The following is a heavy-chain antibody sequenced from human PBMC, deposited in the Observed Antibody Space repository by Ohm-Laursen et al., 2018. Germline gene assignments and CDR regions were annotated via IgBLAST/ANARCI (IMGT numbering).Heavy chain of an antibody. CDR3: AKAILARSQFDY. CDR1: GFTFSSYA. J-gene: IGHJ4*02. V-gene: IGHV3-23*01. D-gene: IGHD3-3*01. CDR2: ISGSGGST. Sequence: GSLRLSCTASGFTFSSYAMSWVRQAPGKGLEWVSAISGSGGSTYYADSLKGRFTVSRDNSKNTLYLQMNTLRPEDTAVYYCAKAILARSQFDYWGQGTLVTVSS.